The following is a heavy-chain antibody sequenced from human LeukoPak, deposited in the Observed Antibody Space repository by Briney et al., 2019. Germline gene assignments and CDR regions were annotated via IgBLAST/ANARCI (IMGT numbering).Heavy chain of an antibody. J-gene: IGHJ5*02. Sequence: SETLSLTCTVSGGSISSYYWSWIRQPPGKGLEWIGYIDYSGSTNYNPSLKSRVTISVDTSKNQFSLKLSSVTAADTAVYYCARDQSAYSSGWYGYNWFDPWGQGTLVTVSS. CDR2: IDYSGST. CDR1: GGSISSYY. V-gene: IGHV4-59*01. CDR3: ARDQSAYSSGWYGYNWFDP. D-gene: IGHD6-19*01.